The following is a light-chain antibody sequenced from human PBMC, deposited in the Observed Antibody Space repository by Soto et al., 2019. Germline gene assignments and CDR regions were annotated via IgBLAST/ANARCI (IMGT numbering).Light chain of an antibody. J-gene: IGLJ1*01. CDR3: FSFTTTSTHV. CDR2: EVS. CDR1: SXDVDAYDF. Sequence: QSALTQPRSVSGSPGQSVAISCTGTSXDVDAYDFVSWYQHHPGKAPKLIISEVSKRPSGVSHHFSGSKSGNTASLTISGLQAEDEAEYFCFSFTTTSTHVFGTGTKVTVL. V-gene: IGLV2-11*01.